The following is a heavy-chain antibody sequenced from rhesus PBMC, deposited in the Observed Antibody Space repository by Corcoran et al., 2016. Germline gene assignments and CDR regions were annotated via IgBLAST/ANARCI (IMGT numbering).Heavy chain of an antibody. CDR3: AKDFKLYGLDS. Sequence: EVQLVESGGGLAKPGGSLRRSWAASGVTFSSDRMNGVRQAPGKGVEWVSAFNSGGGSTYSADSVTGRFTISRANSKTTLSLQMNSLRAEDTAVYYCAKDFKLYGLDSWGQGVVVTVSS. J-gene: IGHJ6*01. CDR2: FNSGGGST. V-gene: IGHV3S25*01. CDR1: GVTFSSDR.